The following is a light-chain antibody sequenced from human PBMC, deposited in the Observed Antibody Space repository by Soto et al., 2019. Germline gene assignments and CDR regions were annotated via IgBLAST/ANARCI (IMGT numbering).Light chain of an antibody. J-gene: IGKJ5*01. CDR2: DTS. Sequence: MVLKLCPPTLSLTPGERATLSCGASQSINSNYLAWYQQKPGLAPRLVIYDTSRRAPGIPDRLTGSGSGTDFTLTISRLEPEDSAIYYCQQYGRSPTFGQGTRLEIK. CDR3: QQYGRSPT. CDR1: QSINSNY. V-gene: IGKV3D-20*01.